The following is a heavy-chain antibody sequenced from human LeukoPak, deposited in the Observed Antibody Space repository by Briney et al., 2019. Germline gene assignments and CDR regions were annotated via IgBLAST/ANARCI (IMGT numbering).Heavy chain of an antibody. V-gene: IGHV4-59*12. J-gene: IGHJ3*02. Sequence: SETLSLTCTVSGGSISSYYWSWIRQPPGKGLEWIGYIYYSGSTNYNPSLKSRVTISIDTSKNQFSLKLSSVTAADTAVYYCARVGCSGGTCYRSRGAFDIWGQGTMVTVSS. CDR1: GGSISSYY. CDR3: ARVGCSGGTCYRSRGAFDI. CDR2: IYYSGST. D-gene: IGHD2-15*01.